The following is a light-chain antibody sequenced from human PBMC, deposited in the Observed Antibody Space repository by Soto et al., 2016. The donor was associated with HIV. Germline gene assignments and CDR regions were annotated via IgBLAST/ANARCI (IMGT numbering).Light chain of an antibody. Sequence: DMQMTQSPSSVSASIGDRVNVTCRASQSISSWLAWYQQKPGKVPKLLIYGASSLQSGVPSRFSGSGSGTDFTLTITNLQPEDFATYYCQQTDSFPFTFGPGTKVNV. CDR2: GAS. CDR1: QSISSW. V-gene: IGKV1-12*01. J-gene: IGKJ3*01. CDR3: QQTDSFPFT.